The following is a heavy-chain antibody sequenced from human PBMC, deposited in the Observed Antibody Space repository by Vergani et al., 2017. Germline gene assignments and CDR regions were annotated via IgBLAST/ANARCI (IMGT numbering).Heavy chain of an antibody. V-gene: IGHV4-34*01. CDR1: GGSLSGYY. J-gene: IGHJ6*02. CDR3: ARLRKSYRVATEFFYFYGMDV. CDR2: INHSGST. Sequence: QVQLQQWGAGLLKPSETLSLTFAVYGGSLSGYYWSWIRQPPGKGREWDGEINHSGSTNYNPSLKSRVTISLDTSKNQFSLKMRSVTAAGTAVYYCARLRKSYRVATEFFYFYGMDVWGQGTTVTVSS. D-gene: IGHD5-12*01.